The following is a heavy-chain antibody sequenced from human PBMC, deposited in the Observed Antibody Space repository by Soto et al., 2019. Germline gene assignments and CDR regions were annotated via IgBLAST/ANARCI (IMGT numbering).Heavy chain of an antibody. CDR1: GFTFSDYY. J-gene: IGHJ4*02. CDR2: SSNSGTFS. Sequence: PGGSLTLSCEGSGFTFSDYYISWIRQAPGKGLEWISYSSNSGTFSRYADSVKGRFSISRDNTKNLLYLQMNSLRAEDTAVYYCARSGDNYNRLDYWGQGTPVTVSS. V-gene: IGHV3-11*06. CDR3: ARSGDNYNRLDY. D-gene: IGHD1-1*01.